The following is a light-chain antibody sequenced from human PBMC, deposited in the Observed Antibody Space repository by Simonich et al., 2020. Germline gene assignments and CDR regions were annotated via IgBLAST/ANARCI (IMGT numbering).Light chain of an antibody. J-gene: IGKJ5*01. CDR2: DAS. CDR1: QSVSSSY. Sequence: EIVLTQSPATLSLSPGERATLSCGASQSVSSSYLAWYQQKPGLAPRLLIYDASSRATGIPDRFSGSGSGTDFTLPISRLEPEDFAVYYCQQRSNWPITFGQGTRLEIK. V-gene: IGKV3D-20*02. CDR3: QQRSNWPIT.